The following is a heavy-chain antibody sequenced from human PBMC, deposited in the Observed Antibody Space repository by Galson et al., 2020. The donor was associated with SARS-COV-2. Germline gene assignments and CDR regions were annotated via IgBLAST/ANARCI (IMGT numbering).Heavy chain of an antibody. CDR1: GGSISSYY. V-gene: IGHV4-59*13. D-gene: IGHD3-10*01. CDR2: TYYSGST. CDR3: ARNRRMLFTMVRGSSNWFDP. Sequence: SETLSLTCTVSGGSISSYYWSWIRQPPGKGLEWIGYTYYSGSTNYNPSLKSRVPISVDTSKNQFSLKLSSVTAADTAVYYCARNRRMLFTMVRGSSNWFDPWGQGTLVTVSS. J-gene: IGHJ5*02.